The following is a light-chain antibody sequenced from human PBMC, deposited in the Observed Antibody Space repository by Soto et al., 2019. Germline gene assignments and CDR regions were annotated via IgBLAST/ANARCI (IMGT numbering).Light chain of an antibody. CDR2: GDT. J-gene: IGLJ2*01. CDR1: SSNIGAGYD. Sequence: QSVLTQPPSVSGAPGQRVSISCAGGSSNIGAGYDVHWYQQLPRTVPKLLIYGDTNRPSGVPDRFSGSKSGTSASLVITGLQAEDEADYYCQSYDSSLSGHVVFGGGTKLTV. V-gene: IGLV1-40*01. CDR3: QSYDSSLSGHVV.